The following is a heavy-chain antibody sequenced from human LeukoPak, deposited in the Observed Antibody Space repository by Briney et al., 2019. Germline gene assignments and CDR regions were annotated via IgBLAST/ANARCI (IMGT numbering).Heavy chain of an antibody. D-gene: IGHD1-20*01. CDR1: GGTFSSYA. Sequence: SVKVSCKASGGTFSSYAISWVRQAPGQGLEWMGRIIPIFGIAKYAQRFQGRVTITADKSTSTAYMELSSLRSEDTAVYYCAREGGITGTDLDYWGQGTLVTVSS. J-gene: IGHJ4*02. CDR2: IIPIFGIA. V-gene: IGHV1-69*04. CDR3: AREGGITGTDLDY.